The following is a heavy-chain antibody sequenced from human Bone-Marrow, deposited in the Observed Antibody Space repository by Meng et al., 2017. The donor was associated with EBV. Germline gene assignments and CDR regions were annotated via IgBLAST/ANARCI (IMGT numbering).Heavy chain of an antibody. CDR2: LIPMVGAP. J-gene: IGHJ4*02. Sequence: GQLLQLGAGLKKPGSSVKVSCRTSGGTFRSDAVSWVRQAPGQGLEWMGGLIPMVGAPHYAQKFQGRVTIIADESTSTHSMELNSLRSEDTAMYYCASESGRGFTPDYWGQGTLVTVSS. CDR1: GGTFRSDA. CDR3: ASESGRGFTPDY. V-gene: IGHV1-69*01. D-gene: IGHD3-10*01.